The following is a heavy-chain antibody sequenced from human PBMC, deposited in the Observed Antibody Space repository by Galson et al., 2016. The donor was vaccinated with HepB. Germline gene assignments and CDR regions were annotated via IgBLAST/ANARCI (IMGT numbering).Heavy chain of an antibody. J-gene: IGHJ4*02. CDR3: ARGGGRFDN. D-gene: IGHD3-16*01. Sequence: TLSLTCTVSGGSISGYYWSWIRQPPGKGLEWFGYIHYSGSTHYNPSLESRVTISLDASRNQFSLKLTSVTAADPAIYYCARGGGRFDNWGQGTLVTVSS. V-gene: IGHV4-59*01. CDR1: GGSISGYY. CDR2: IHYSGST.